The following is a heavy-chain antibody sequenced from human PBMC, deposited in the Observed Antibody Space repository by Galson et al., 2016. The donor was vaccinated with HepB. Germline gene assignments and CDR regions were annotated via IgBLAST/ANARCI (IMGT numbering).Heavy chain of an antibody. J-gene: IGHJ4*02. CDR2: ISGYNGHI. Sequence: GYTFTSSGISWVRQAPGQRLEWMGWISGYNGHIQYAQKFQDRVTVTADTSTSTAYMELRSLNSDDTAIYYCVRDYSYMPDYWGQGTLVTVSS. CDR3: VRDYSYMPDY. V-gene: IGHV1-18*01. D-gene: IGHD2-15*01. CDR1: GYTFTSSG.